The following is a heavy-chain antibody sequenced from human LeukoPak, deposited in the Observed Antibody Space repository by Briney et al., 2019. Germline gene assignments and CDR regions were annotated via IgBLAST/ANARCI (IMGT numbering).Heavy chain of an antibody. J-gene: IGHJ6*03. CDR3: AREGYCSSTSCYPLYYYYYMDV. CDR2: IKQDGSEK. Sequence: PGGSLRLSCAASGFTFSSYWMSWVRQAPGKGLEWVANIKQDGSEKYYVDSVKGRFTISRDNAKNSLYLQMNSLRAEDTAVYYCAREGYCSSTSCYPLYYYYYMDVWGKGTTVTVSS. V-gene: IGHV3-7*01. CDR1: GFTFSSYW. D-gene: IGHD2-2*01.